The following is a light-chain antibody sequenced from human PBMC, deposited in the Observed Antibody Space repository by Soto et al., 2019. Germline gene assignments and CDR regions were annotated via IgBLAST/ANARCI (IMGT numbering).Light chain of an antibody. CDR2: DVS. CDR3: CSSAGDYTFV. J-gene: IGLJ1*01. Sequence: QSVLTQPRSVSGSPGQPVTISCTGTSGDVGGSNHVSWYQHHPGKAPKFMIYDVSKRPSGVPDRFSGSKSGNTASLTISGLQAEDEADYYCCSSAGDYTFVFGTGTKVHRP. V-gene: IGLV2-11*01. CDR1: SGDVGGSNH.